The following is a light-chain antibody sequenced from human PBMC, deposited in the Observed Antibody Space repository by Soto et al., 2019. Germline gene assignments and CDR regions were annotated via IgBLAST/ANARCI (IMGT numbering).Light chain of an antibody. CDR2: DAS. J-gene: IGKJ4*01. Sequence: DIQMTQSPSTLSASVGDRVTITCRASQSLSSWLAWYQQKPGKAPKLLIYDASSLESGVPSRCSGSGSGTQFTLTISSRQPDDFASYYCQQYNSYPVTFGGGTRVEIK. CDR1: QSLSSW. V-gene: IGKV1-5*01. CDR3: QQYNSYPVT.